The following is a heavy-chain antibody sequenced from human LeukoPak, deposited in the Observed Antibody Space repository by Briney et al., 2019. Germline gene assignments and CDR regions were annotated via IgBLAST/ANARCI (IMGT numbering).Heavy chain of an antibody. V-gene: IGHV3-9*01. Sequence: PGGSLRLSCGACRFTFDDYDMHWVRHARGKGLERVSGISWNSGSIAYAQSVNGRFTISRDNAKNSLYLQMNSLRAEDTALYYCAKDSREYYDASGYTFDYWGQGTLVTVSS. J-gene: IGHJ4*02. CDR2: ISWNSGSI. CDR3: AKDSREYYDASGYTFDY. CDR1: RFTFDDYD. D-gene: IGHD3-22*01.